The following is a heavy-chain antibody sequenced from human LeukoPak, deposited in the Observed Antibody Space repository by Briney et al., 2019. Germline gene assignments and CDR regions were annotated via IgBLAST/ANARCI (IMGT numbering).Heavy chain of an antibody. CDR3: ARASDSSGYSPLYYYYGMDV. J-gene: IGHJ6*02. D-gene: IGHD3-22*01. V-gene: IGHV1-18*01. CDR1: GHTFTSYG. CDR2: ISAYNGNT. Sequence: ASVKVSCKASGHTFTSYGISWVRQAPGQGLEWMGWISAYNGNTNYAQKLQGRVTMTTDTSTSTAYMELRSLRSDDTAVYYCARASDSSGYSPLYYYYGMDVWGQGTTVTVSS.